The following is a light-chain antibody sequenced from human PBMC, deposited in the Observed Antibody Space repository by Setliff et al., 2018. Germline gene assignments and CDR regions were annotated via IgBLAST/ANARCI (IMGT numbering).Light chain of an antibody. CDR2: EVT. CDR1: SSDVGGYNY. Sequence: QSVLTQPPSASGSPGQSVTISCTGTSSDVGGYNYVSWYQQHPGKAPKLMIYEVTKRPSGVSHRFSASKSGNTASLTISGLQVEDEADYYCSSYSTRTSLDVFGTGTKGTVL. J-gene: IGLJ1*01. V-gene: IGLV2-8*01. CDR3: SSYSTRTSLDV.